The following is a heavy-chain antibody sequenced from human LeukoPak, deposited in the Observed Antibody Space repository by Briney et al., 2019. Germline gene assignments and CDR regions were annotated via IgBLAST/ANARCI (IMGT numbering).Heavy chain of an antibody. J-gene: IGHJ4*02. V-gene: IGHV3-48*04. CDR1: GFTFSSYS. CDR3: ARLRGYSYGYGDY. Sequence: PGGSLRLSCAASGFTFSSYSMNWVRQAPGKGLEWVSYISSSGNTIDYADSVKGRFTISRDNVKNSLYLQMVSLRAEDTAVYYCARLRGYSYGYGDYWGQGTLVTVSS. D-gene: IGHD5-18*01. CDR2: ISSSGNTI.